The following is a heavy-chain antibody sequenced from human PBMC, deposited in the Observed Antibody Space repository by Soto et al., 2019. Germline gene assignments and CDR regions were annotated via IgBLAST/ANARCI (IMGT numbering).Heavy chain of an antibody. D-gene: IGHD3-10*01. Sequence: QVQLQQWGAGLLKPSETLSLTCAVYGGSFSGYYWSWIRQPPGKGLEWIGEINHSGSTNYNPSLKSRVTISVDTSKNQFSLKLSSVTAADTAVYYCARGTGYYGSGSYVDYWGQGTLVTVSS. CDR2: INHSGST. J-gene: IGHJ4*02. CDR1: GGSFSGYY. V-gene: IGHV4-34*01. CDR3: ARGTGYYGSGSYVDY.